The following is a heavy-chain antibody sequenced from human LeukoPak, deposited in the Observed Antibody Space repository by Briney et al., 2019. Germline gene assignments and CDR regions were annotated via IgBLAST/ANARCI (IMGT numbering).Heavy chain of an antibody. CDR2: IYTSGST. J-gene: IGHJ4*02. CDR3: AREDCSSTSCYVNYFDY. CDR1: GGSISSGSYY. Sequence: SETLSLTCTVSGGSISSGSYYWGWIRQPAGKGLEWIGRIYTSGSTNYNPSLKSRVTISVDTSKNQFSLKLSSVTAADTAVYYCAREDCSSTSCYVNYFDYWGQGTLVTVSS. V-gene: IGHV4-61*02. D-gene: IGHD2-2*01.